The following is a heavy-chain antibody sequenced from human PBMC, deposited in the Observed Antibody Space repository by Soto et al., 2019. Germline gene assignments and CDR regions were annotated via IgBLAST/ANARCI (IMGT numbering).Heavy chain of an antibody. CDR2: VNPTGGSP. CDR3: SRDLSPY. J-gene: IGHJ4*02. V-gene: IGHV1-46*03. CDR1: GYDFTRYF. D-gene: IGHD3-16*02. Sequence: ASVKVSCKTSGYDFTRYFIHWVRQAPGQGLEWMVKVNPTGGSPTFGQKFQGSVTVTTDTSTSTVYMELSSLRSDDTAVYYCSRDLSPYWGQ.